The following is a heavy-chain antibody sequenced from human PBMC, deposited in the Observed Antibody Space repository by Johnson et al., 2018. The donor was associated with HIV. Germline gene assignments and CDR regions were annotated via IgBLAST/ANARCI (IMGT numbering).Heavy chain of an antibody. CDR2: IISSGGKT. CDR1: GFTFSSYA. D-gene: IGHD2-21*01. Sequence: VQLMESGGGLVQPGGSLRLSCAASGFTFSSYAMSWVRQAPGKGLEWVSAIISSGGKTYFADSVKGRCTISRDNSKNTLYLQMNNLRVEDTAVYSCAKDRAYIVIDAFDMWGRGTLVTVSS. J-gene: IGHJ3*02. CDR3: AKDRAYIVIDAFDM. V-gene: IGHV3-23*01.